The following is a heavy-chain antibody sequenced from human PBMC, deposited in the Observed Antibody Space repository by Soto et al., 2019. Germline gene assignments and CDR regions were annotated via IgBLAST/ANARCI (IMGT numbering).Heavy chain of an antibody. CDR1: GCTLTSYC. J-gene: IGHJ6*02. CDR2: INAGNGTA. V-gene: IGHV1-3*01. D-gene: IGHD3-10*02. Sequence: ASVKVSCKASGCTLTSYCVHWVRQAPGQSLEWTGWINAGNGTAKYAEKFQGRVTITTDKSTSTAYMELSSLRSEDTAVYYCAQASSGVAATTTTIFGDYGMDVWGQGTTVTVSS. CDR3: AQASSGVAATTTTIFGDYGMDV.